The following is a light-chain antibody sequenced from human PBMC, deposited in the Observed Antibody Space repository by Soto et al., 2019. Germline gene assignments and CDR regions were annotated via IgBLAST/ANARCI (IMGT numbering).Light chain of an antibody. CDR2: GAT. J-gene: IGKJ1*01. Sequence: IVMTQFPPTLSVFPGERATLSCRASQSVRSNLDWYQQKPGQAPRLLIYGATTRATGIPDRFNGSGSGTEFALSISSLQSEDIAVYYCQQYNNWPTLGQGTKVDIK. CDR1: QSVRSN. V-gene: IGKV3-15*01. CDR3: QQYNNWPT.